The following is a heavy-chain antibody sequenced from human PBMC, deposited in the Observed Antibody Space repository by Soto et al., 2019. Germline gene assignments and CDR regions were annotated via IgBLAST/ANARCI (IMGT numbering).Heavy chain of an antibody. Sequence: QVQLVQSGAEVKKPGASVKVSCKASGYTFTRHYMHWVRQAPGQGLEWMGIINPSSGSISHAQKFQGRVTMTRDTSTSTVYMELSSLRSEDTVVYYCTRGLERYYFDYWGQGTLVTVSS. V-gene: IGHV1-46*03. CDR1: GYTFTRHY. J-gene: IGHJ4*02. CDR2: INPSSGSI. D-gene: IGHD3-3*01. CDR3: TRGLERYYFDY.